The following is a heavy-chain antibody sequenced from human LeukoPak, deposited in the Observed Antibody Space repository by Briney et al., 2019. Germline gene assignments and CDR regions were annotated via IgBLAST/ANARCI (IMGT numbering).Heavy chain of an antibody. D-gene: IGHD3-10*01. CDR3: ARDTHLSYGAGFDY. Sequence: GGSLRLSCAASGFTFDDYGMSWVRQAPGKGLEWVSGINWNGGSTGYADSVKGRFTISRDNAKNSLYLQMTSLRVEDTALYYCARDTHLSYGAGFDYWGQGTLVTVSS. CDR2: INWNGGST. V-gene: IGHV3-20*04. J-gene: IGHJ4*02. CDR1: GFTFDDYG.